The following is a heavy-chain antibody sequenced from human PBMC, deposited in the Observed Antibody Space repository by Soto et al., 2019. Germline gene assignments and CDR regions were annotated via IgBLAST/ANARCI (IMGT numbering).Heavy chain of an antibody. CDR1: GGSISSYY. V-gene: IGHV4-59*01. CDR3: ARQGKRWDYGMDV. CDR2: IYYSGST. J-gene: IGHJ6*02. Sequence: SETLSLTCTVSGGSISSYYWRWIRQPPGKGLEWIGYIYYSGSTNYNPSLKSRVTISVETSKNQFSLKLSSVTAADTAVYYCARQGKRWDYGMDVWGQGTTVTVSS.